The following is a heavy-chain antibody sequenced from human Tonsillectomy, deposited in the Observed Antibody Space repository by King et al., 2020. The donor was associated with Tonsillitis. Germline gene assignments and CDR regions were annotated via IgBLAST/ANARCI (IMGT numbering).Heavy chain of an antibody. J-gene: IGHJ4*02. CDR1: GFTFSSYA. CDR2: ISSNGDST. V-gene: IGHV3-64D*06. D-gene: IGHD5-18*01. Sequence: EVQLVESGGGLVQPGGSLRLSCSASGFTFSSYAMHWVRQAPGKGLDSVSAISSNGDSTYYADSVKGRFTISRDNSKNTLYLQMSSLRAEDTALDYCVKGADTAMDEGPDYWGQGTLVTVSS. CDR3: VKGADTAMDEGPDY.